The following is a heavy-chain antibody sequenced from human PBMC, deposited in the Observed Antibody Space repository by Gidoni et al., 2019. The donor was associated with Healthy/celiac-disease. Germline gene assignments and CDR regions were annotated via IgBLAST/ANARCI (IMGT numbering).Heavy chain of an antibody. CDR3: ARVLDIVVPRGFDY. J-gene: IGHJ4*02. Sequence: QVQLQESVLGPVKPSETLSPTCAVSGYSISSGYDWGWFRQPPGKGLEWTGSIYHSGSTYYNPSRKSRVTISVDTSKNQFSLKLRSVTAADTAVYYCARVLDIVVPRGFDYWGQGTLVTVSS. V-gene: IGHV4-38-2*01. D-gene: IGHD2-2*03. CDR2: IYHSGST. CDR1: GYSISSGYD.